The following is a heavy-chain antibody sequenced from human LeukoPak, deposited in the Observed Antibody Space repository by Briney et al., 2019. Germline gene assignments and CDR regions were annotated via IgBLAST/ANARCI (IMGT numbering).Heavy chain of an antibody. D-gene: IGHD6-13*01. CDR2: ISYDGARK. V-gene: IGHV3-30*18. Sequence: PGRSLKLSCAASGFPFSSYGVHWVRQAPGKGLEWVSYISYDGARKYYADSVKGRFTISRDNSENTPYLQMNSLRGDDTGVYFCAKDSSTSNYYYGLDVWGQGTTVTVSS. CDR1: GFPFSSYG. CDR3: AKDSSTSNYYYGLDV. J-gene: IGHJ6*02.